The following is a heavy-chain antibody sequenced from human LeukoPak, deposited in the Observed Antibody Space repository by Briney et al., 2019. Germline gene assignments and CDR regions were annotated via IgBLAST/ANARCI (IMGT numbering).Heavy chain of an antibody. CDR1: GYKFTDYW. CDR3: ATLLHSSSYVI. Sequence: GESLKISCRGSGYKFTDYWIAWVRQMPGKGLGWMGVIYPDDSDTTYSPFFQGQVTMSVDKSITTAYLHWNTLRASDTAIYCATLLHSSSYVIWGQGTMITVSS. V-gene: IGHV5-51*01. J-gene: IGHJ3*02. CDR2: IYPDDSDT. D-gene: IGHD6-13*01.